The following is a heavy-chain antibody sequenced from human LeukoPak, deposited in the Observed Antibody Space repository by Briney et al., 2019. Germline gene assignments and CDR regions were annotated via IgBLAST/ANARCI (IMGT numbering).Heavy chain of an antibody. CDR2: ISYDGSNK. D-gene: IGHD3-3*01. V-gene: IGHV3-30*03. CDR1: GFTFSSSG. Sequence: GGSLRLSCAASGFTFSSSGMHWVRQAPGQGLEWVVFISYDGSNKYYADSVKGRFTISRDNSKNTLYLQMNSLRAEDTAVYYCAREPEGDFFWSTYYFDYWGQGTLVTVSS. CDR3: AREPEGDFFWSTYYFDY. J-gene: IGHJ4*02.